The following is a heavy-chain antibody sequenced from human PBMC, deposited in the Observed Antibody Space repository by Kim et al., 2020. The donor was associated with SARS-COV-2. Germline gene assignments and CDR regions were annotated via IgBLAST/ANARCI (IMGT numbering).Heavy chain of an antibody. CDR3: ATAIPSSGSYSFWFNP. D-gene: IGHD3-22*01. V-gene: IGHV4-39*07. Sequence: SETLSLTCTVSGVSVTSHGYSWVWVRQSPERGLECVGTIYYSGSTYYTPSLQSRVTMSLDGAKNQISLRLTSVTAADTAIYYCATAIPSSGSYSFWFNPWGLGTLVTVSS. CDR1: GVSVTSHGYS. J-gene: IGHJ5*02. CDR2: IYYSGST.